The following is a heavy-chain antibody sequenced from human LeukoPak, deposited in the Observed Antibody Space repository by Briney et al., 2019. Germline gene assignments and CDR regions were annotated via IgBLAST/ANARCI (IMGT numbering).Heavy chain of an antibody. CDR2: ISSSSSYI. CDR3: ASLDYYDSSGYFDYYGMDV. J-gene: IGHJ6*02. V-gene: IGHV3-21*01. CDR1: GFTFSSYS. D-gene: IGHD3-22*01. Sequence: PGGSLRLSCAASGFTFSSYSMNWVRQAPGKGLEWVSSISSSSSYIYYADSVKGRFTISRDNAKNSLYLQMNSLRAEDTAVYYCASLDYYDSSGYFDYYGMDVWGQGATVTVSS.